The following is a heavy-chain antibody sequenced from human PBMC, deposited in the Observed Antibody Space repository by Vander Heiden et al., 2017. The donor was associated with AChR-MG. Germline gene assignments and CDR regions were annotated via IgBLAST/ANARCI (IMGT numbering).Heavy chain of an antibody. CDR3: ARLDYYGSGSYPKYFQH. J-gene: IGHJ1*01. CDR2: IKQDGSEK. CDR1: GFTFSSYW. V-gene: IGHV3-7*03. Sequence: EVQLVESGGGLVQPGGSLRLSCAASGFTFSSYWMSWVRQAPGKGLEWVANIKQDGSEKYYVDSVKGRFTISRDNAKNSLYLQMNSLRAEDTAVYYCARLDYYGSGSYPKYFQHWCQGTLVTVSS. D-gene: IGHD3-10*01.